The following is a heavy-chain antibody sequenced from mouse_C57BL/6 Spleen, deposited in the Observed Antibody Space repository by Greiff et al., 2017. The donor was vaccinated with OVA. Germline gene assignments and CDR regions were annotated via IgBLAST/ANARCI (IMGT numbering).Heavy chain of an antibody. D-gene: IGHD2-1*01. Sequence: EAQLQQSGPELVKPGASVKISCKASGYSFTDYNMNWVKQSNGKSLEWIGVINPNYGTPSYNQKFKGKATLTVDQSSSTAYMQLNILTSEDSAVYYCARGYYGNYWYFDVWGTGTTVTVSS. V-gene: IGHV1-39*01. CDR2: INPNYGTP. J-gene: IGHJ1*03. CDR1: GYSFTDYN. CDR3: ARGYYGNYWYFDV.